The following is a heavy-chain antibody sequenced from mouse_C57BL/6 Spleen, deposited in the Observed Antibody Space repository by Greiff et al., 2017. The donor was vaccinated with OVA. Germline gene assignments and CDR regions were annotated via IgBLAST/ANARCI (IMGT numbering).Heavy chain of an antibody. J-gene: IGHJ4*01. CDR3: ARCPYYYGSSFYAMDY. CDR1: GYTFTDYN. V-gene: IGHV1-18*01. CDR2: INPNNGGT. D-gene: IGHD1-1*01. Sequence: EVQLQQSGPELVKPGASVKIPCKASGYTFTDYNMDGVKQSHGKSLEWIGDINPNNGGTIYNQKFKGKATLTGDKSSSTAYMELRSLTSEDTAVYYCARCPYYYGSSFYAMDYWGQGTSVTVSS.